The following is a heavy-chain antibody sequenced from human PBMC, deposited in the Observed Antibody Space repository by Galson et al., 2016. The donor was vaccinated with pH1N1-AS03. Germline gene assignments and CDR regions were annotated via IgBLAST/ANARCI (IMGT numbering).Heavy chain of an antibody. D-gene: IGHD6-13*01. V-gene: IGHV2-70*04. CDR1: GFSLHTDGMR. J-gene: IGHJ4*02. CDR3: GLTGIAATGYFDY. CDR2: IDWDDDK. Sequence: PALVKPTQTLTLTSTFSGFSLHTDGMRVSWIRQPPGKALEWLARIDWDDDKFYRTSLKTRLTISKDTSKNQVVLTLTNVGPVDTATYYCGLTGIAATGYFDYWGQGTLVTVSS.